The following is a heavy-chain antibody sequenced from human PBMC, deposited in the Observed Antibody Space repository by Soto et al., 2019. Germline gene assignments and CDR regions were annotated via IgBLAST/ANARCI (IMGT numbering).Heavy chain of an antibody. D-gene: IGHD6-13*01. CDR3: ARDLWAAAAGTNWFDP. CDR1: GGSFSGYY. V-gene: IGHV4-34*01. CDR2: INHSGST. Sequence: PSETLSLTCAVYGGSFSGYYWSWIRQPPGKGLEWIGEINHSGSTNYNPSLKSRVTISVDTSKNQFSLKLSSVTAADTAVYYCARDLWAAAAGTNWFDPWGQGTLVTGSS. J-gene: IGHJ5*02.